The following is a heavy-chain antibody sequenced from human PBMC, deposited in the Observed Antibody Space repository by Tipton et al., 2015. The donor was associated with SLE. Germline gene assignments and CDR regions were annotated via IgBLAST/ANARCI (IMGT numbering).Heavy chain of an antibody. CDR2: TSSSGSTI. Sequence: SLRLSCAASGFTFSSYEMNWVRQAPGKGLEWVSYTSSSGSTIYYADSVKGRFTISRDNAKNSLYLQMNSLRAEDTAVYYCARTPVWGSYRGDYWGQGTLVTVSS. CDR1: GFTFSSYE. CDR3: ARTPVWGSYRGDY. V-gene: IGHV3-48*03. J-gene: IGHJ4*02. D-gene: IGHD3-16*02.